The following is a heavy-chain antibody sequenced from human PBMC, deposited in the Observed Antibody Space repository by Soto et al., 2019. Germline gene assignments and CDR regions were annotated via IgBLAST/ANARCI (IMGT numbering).Heavy chain of an antibody. CDR2: IYFGDSDT. J-gene: IGHJ6*02. D-gene: IGHD6-13*01. V-gene: IGHV5-51*01. Sequence: GESLKISCKGSGYSFTSHWIAWVRQMPGKGLEWMGTIYFGDSDTKYSPSFQGQVTISVDKSISTAYLQWSSLKASDTAMYYCARHQHGGIGGSWSPDYYYAMDVWGQGTTVTVSS. CDR3: ARHQHGGIGGSWSPDYYYAMDV. CDR1: GYSFTSHW.